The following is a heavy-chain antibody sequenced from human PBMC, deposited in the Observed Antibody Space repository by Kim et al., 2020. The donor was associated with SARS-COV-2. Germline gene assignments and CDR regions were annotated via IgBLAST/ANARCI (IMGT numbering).Heavy chain of an antibody. CDR1: GFTFSSYS. Sequence: GGSLRLSCAASGFTFSSYSMNWVRQAPGKGLEWVSSISSSSSYIYYADSVKGRFTISRDNAKSSLYLQMNSLRAEDTAVYYCARDRSIRVSTDSSGPRYYFDYWGQGTLVTVSS. J-gene: IGHJ4*02. V-gene: IGHV3-21*01. CDR2: ISSSSSYI. CDR3: ARDRSIRVSTDSSGPRYYFDY. D-gene: IGHD3-22*01.